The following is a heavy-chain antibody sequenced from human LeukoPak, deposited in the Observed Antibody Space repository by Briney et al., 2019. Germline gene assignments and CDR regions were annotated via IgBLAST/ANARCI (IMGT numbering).Heavy chain of an antibody. Sequence: GGSLRLSCAASGFTFSSYGMNLVRQAPGKGLEWISYISSTSDAIFYADSVKGRFAVSRDNAKNSLYLHMNDLRTEDMAVYYCALPLGEREFSWGQGTMVTVSS. J-gene: IGHJ3*01. D-gene: IGHD3-16*01. CDR2: ISSTSDAI. V-gene: IGHV3-48*01. CDR3: ALPLGEREFS. CDR1: GFTFSSYG.